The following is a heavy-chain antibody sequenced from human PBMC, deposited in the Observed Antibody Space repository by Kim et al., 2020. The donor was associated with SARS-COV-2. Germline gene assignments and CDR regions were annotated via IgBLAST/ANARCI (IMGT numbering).Heavy chain of an antibody. CDR2: IKSKTDGGAT. J-gene: IGHJ4*02. CDR1: GFTFSNAW. CDR3: TRWNSGNYYDAH. V-gene: IGHV3-15*01. D-gene: IGHD1-26*01. Sequence: GGSLRLSCAASGFTFSNAWMSWVRQAPGKGLEWVGRIKSKTDGGATEYAAPVKGRFTISRDDSENTLFLQMNSLKTEDTALYYCTRWNSGNYYDAHWGQGTLVTVSS.